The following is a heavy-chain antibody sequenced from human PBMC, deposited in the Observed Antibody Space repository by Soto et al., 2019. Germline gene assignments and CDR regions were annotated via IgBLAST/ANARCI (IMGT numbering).Heavy chain of an antibody. CDR1: GYIFVNYG. J-gene: IGHJ6*02. CDR3: VMVDNYVTPTPQDV. CDR2: ISPYTGNT. V-gene: IGHV1-18*01. Sequence: QVQLVQSGDEVKKPGASVKVSCKASGYIFVNYGIAWVRQAPGQGLEWMGWISPYTGNTHSATKIQGRLTMTTDTSTSTAYMDLGSLPSDDTAVYYCVMVDNYVTPTPQDVWGQGNTVTVSS. D-gene: IGHD3-16*01.